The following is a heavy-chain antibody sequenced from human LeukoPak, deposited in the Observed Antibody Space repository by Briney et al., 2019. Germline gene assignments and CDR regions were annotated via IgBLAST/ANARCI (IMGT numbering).Heavy chain of an antibody. D-gene: IGHD6-13*01. V-gene: IGHV1-8*01. J-gene: IGHJ5*02. CDR1: GYSFTSYD. Sequence: ASVKVSCKASGYSFTSYDINWVRQATGQGLEWMGWMNPNSGNTGYAQKFQGRVTMTRNTSISTAYMELSSLRSEDTAVYYCARVARYSSSWYWFDPWGQGTLVTVSS. CDR3: ARVARYSSSWYWFDP. CDR2: MNPNSGNT.